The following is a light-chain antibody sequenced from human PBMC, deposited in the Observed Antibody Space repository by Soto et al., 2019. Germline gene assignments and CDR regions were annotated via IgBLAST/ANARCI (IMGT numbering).Light chain of an antibody. Sequence: QSVLTQPPSVSGAPGQRGTISCTGSSSNIGAGYDVHWYQQLPGTAPKLLIYDNNNRPSGVPDRFSGSKSGTSASLAITGLQAEDEADYYCQSYDRSLSGNVFGTGTKAPS. V-gene: IGLV1-40*01. J-gene: IGLJ1*01. CDR1: SSNIGAGYD. CDR3: QSYDRSLSGNV. CDR2: DNN.